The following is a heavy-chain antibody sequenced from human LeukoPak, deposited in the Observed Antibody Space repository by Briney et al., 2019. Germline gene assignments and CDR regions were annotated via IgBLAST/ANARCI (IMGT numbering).Heavy chain of an antibody. Sequence: PGGSLRLSCAASGFTFSSYAMHWVRQAPGKGLEYVSAISSNGGSTYYANSVKGRSTISRDNSKNTLYLQMGSLRAEDMAVYYCARDHEQLVLDYWGQGTLVTVSS. D-gene: IGHD6-13*01. CDR1: GFTFSSYA. CDR3: ARDHEQLVLDY. CDR2: ISSNGGST. V-gene: IGHV3-64*01. J-gene: IGHJ4*02.